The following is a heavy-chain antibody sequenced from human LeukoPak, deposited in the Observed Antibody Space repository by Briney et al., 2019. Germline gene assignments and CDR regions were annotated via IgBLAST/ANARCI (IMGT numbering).Heavy chain of an antibody. CDR2: ISYDGNNK. V-gene: IGHV3-30*18. Sequence: SGGSLRLSCAASGFTFSSYGMHWVRQAPGKGLEWVAVISYDGNNKYYADSVKGRFTISRDNSKNTLYLQMNSLRAEDTAVYYCAKDRGGAYYESSVDIWGQGTMVTVSS. D-gene: IGHD3-22*01. J-gene: IGHJ3*02. CDR3: AKDRGGAYYESSVDI. CDR1: GFTFSSYG.